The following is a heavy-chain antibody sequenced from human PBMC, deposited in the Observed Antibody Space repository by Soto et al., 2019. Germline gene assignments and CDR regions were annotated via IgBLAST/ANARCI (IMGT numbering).Heavy chain of an antibody. CDR3: ARARCGGCSCYGEYNWFDP. Sequence: SVKVSCKASGGTFSSYAISWVRQAPGQGLEWMGGIIPIFGTANYAQKFQGRVTITADESTSTAYMELSSLRSEDTAVYYCARARCGGCSCYGEYNWFDPWGQGTLVTFSS. J-gene: IGHJ5*02. CDR2: IIPIFGTA. V-gene: IGHV1-69*13. CDR1: GGTFSSYA. D-gene: IGHD2-15*01.